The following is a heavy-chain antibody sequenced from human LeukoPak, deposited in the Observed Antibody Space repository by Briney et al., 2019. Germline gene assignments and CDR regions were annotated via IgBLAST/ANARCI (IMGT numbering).Heavy chain of an antibody. D-gene: IGHD6-19*01. CDR1: GFTFSSYA. J-gene: IGHJ1*01. Sequence: GGSLRLSCAASGFTFSSYAMSWVRQAPGKGLEWVSAISGSGGSTYYADSVKGRFTISRDNSKNTLHLQMNSLRAEDTAVYYCAKDMYSSGWYSEYFQHWGQGTLVTVSS. CDR3: AKDMYSSGWYSEYFQH. V-gene: IGHV3-23*01. CDR2: ISGSGGST.